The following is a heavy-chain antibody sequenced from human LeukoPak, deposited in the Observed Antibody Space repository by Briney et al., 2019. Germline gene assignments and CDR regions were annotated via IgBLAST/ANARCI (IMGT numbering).Heavy chain of an antibody. CDR2: INWNGGST. Sequence: SGGSLRLSCAASGFTFDDYGMSWVRLAPGKGLEWVSGINWNGGSTGYADSVKGRFTISRDNAKNSLYLQMNSLRAEDTALYYCARWGASSGWYYFDYWGQGTLVTVSS. CDR1: GFTFDDYG. D-gene: IGHD6-19*01. J-gene: IGHJ4*02. CDR3: ARWGASSGWYYFDY. V-gene: IGHV3-20*04.